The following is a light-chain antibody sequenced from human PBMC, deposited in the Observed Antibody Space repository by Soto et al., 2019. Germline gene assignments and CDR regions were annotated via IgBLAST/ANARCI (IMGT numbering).Light chain of an antibody. Sequence: DIPMTQSPSSLSASVGDRVTITCQASQDISNYLNWYQQKPGKAPKLLIYDASNLETGVPSRFSGSGGGTDCTFTISSLQPEDIATYYCQQYDNLLPFTFGQGTKLESK. CDR2: DAS. J-gene: IGKJ2*01. CDR1: QDISNY. CDR3: QQYDNLLPFT. V-gene: IGKV1-33*01.